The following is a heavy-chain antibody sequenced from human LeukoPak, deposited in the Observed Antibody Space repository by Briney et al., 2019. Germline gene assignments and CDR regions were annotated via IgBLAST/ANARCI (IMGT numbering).Heavy chain of an antibody. V-gene: IGHV3-49*03. J-gene: IGHJ4*02. Sequence: PGGSLRLSCLASGFTFGDCSMNWFRQAPGMGLEWLGSIGSKTFGGTTEYAASVKGRFTISRDDSKSIAYLQMNSLNTEETAVYYCTRDRGYTYDDSFDYWGQGTLVTVSS. CDR1: GFTFGDCS. CDR3: TRDRGYTYDDSFDY. CDR2: IGSKTFGGTT. D-gene: IGHD5-18*01.